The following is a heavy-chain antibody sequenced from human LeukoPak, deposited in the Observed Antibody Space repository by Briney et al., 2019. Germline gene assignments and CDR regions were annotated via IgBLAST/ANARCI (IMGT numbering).Heavy chain of an antibody. CDR2: IYYSGST. V-gene: IGHV4-39*01. CDR3: ASVYGRAYFDY. J-gene: IGHJ4*02. D-gene: IGHD3-10*01. Sequence: SQTLSLTCAVSGGSISSGGYHWGWIRQPPGKGLEWIGSIYYSGSTYYNPSLKSRVTISVDTSKNQFSLKLSSVTAADTAVYYCASVYGRAYFDYWGQGTLVTVSS. CDR1: GGSISSGGYH.